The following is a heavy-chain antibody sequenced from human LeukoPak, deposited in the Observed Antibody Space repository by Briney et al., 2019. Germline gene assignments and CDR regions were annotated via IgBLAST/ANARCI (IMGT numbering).Heavy chain of an antibody. Sequence: GGSLRLSCAASGFTFSNYWMSWVRQAPGKGLEWVANIREEGSEKYYADSVKGRFTISRDNSKNTLYLQMNSLRAEDTAVYYCARDGGGVWFGELFPYYFDYWGQGTLVTVSS. D-gene: IGHD3-10*01. CDR1: GFTFSNYW. CDR2: IREEGSEK. CDR3: ARDGGGVWFGELFPYYFDY. V-gene: IGHV3-7*01. J-gene: IGHJ4*02.